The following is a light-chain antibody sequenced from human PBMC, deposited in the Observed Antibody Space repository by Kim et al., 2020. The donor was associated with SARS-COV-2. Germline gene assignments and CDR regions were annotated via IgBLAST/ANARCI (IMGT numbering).Light chain of an antibody. V-gene: IGLV6-57*03. CDR2: EDN. CDR3: QSYDSSSWL. CDR1: SGSIASNY. J-gene: IGLJ3*02. Sequence: NFMLTQPHSVSESPGKTVTISCTRSSGSIASNYVQWYQQRPGSAPTTVIYEDNQRPSGVPDRFSGSIDSSSNSASLTISGLKTEDEADYYCQSYDSSSWLFAGGTQLTVL.